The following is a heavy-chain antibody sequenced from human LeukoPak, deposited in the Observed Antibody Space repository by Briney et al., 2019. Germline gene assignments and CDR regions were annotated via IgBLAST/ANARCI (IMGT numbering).Heavy chain of an antibody. CDR3: ARLGYSYYFDY. CDR1: GFTFSSYA. V-gene: IGHV4-39*01. J-gene: IGHJ4*02. D-gene: IGHD5-18*01. Sequence: GSLRLSCAASGFTFSSYAMSWIRQPPGKGLEWIGSIYYSGSTYYNPSLKSRVTISVDTSKNQFSLKLSSVTAADTAVYYCARLGYSYYFDYWGQGTLVTVSS. CDR2: IYYSGST.